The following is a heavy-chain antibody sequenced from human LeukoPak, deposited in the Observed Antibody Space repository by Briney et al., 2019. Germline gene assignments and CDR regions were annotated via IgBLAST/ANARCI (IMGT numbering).Heavy chain of an antibody. J-gene: IGHJ2*01. CDR1: GFTFSSYG. CDR2: IWYDGSNK. D-gene: IGHD3-22*01. V-gene: IGHV3-33*01. Sequence: PGGSLRLSCAASGFTFSSYGMHWVRQAPGKGLGWVAVIWYDGSNKYYADSVKGRFTISRDNSKNTLYLQMNSLRAEDTAVYYCARDPEITMIVASLDWYFDLWGRGTLVTVSS. CDR3: ARDPEITMIVASLDWYFDL.